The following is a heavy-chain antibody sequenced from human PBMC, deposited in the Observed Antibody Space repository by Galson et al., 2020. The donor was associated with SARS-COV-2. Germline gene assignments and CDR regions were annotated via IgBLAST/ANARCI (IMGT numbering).Heavy chain of an antibody. V-gene: IGHV4-34*01. J-gene: IGHJ5*02. CDR2: INHSGST. CDR3: ARGAYSSSWYLCWFDP. D-gene: IGHD6-13*01. Sequence: SETLSLTCAVYGGSFSGYYWSWIRQPPGKGLEWIGEINHSGSTNYNPSLKSRVTISVDTSKNQFSLKLSSVTAADTAVYYCARGAYSSSWYLCWFDPWGQGTLVTVSS. CDR1: GGSFSGYY.